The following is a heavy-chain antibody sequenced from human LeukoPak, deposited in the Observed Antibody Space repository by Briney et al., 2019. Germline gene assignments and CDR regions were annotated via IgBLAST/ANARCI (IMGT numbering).Heavy chain of an antibody. CDR3: AKSEGWATYYFNY. CDR1: GYTFNNYW. D-gene: IGHD5-12*01. Sequence: GESLKISCKGAGYTFNNYWIGWVRQMPGKGLEWMGIIYPADSDTRYSPSFQGQVTISADKSISTAYLQWSSLKASDTAMYYCAKSEGWATYYFNYWGQGTLVTVSA. V-gene: IGHV5-51*01. CDR2: IYPADSDT. J-gene: IGHJ4*02.